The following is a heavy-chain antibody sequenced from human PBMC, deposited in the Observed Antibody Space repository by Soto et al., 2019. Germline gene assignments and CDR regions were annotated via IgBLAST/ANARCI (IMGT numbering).Heavy chain of an antibody. V-gene: IGHV1-69*08. CDR1: GGTFSSYT. Sequence: QVQLVQSGAEVKKPGSSVKVSCKASGGTFSSYTISWVRQSPGQGLEWMGRIIPILGIANYAQKFQGRVTITADKSTSTAYMELSSLRSEDTAVYYCARDTLPYRLEWWGQGTLVTVSS. D-gene: IGHD3-3*01. CDR2: IIPILGIA. J-gene: IGHJ4*02. CDR3: ARDTLPYRLEW.